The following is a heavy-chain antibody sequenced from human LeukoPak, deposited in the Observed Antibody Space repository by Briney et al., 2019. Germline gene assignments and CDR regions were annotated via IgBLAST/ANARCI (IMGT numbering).Heavy chain of an antibody. CDR1: GFTVSSNY. CDR2: IYSGGST. V-gene: IGHV3-66*01. CDR3: ARGVGYYDSSGYPLDY. Sequence: PGGSLRLSCAASGFTVSSNYMSWVRQAPGKGLEWVSVIYSGGSTYYADSVKGRSTISRDNSKNTLYLQMNSLRAEDTAVYYCARGVGYYDSSGYPLDYWGQGTLVTVSS. J-gene: IGHJ4*02. D-gene: IGHD3-22*01.